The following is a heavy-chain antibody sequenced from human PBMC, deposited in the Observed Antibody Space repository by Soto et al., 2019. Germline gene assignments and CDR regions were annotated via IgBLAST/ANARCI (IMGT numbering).Heavy chain of an antibody. CDR3: AKGPGVEPTGRRKYYFDY. V-gene: IGHV3-30*18. J-gene: IGHJ4*02. D-gene: IGHD1-1*01. Sequence: QVQLVESGGGVVQPGRSLRLSCAASGFTFSSYGMHWVRQAPGKGLEWVADISYDGSNKYYSDSVKGRFTISKDNSKNKLYLQINSLRAEDTAVYYCAKGPGVEPTGRRKYYFDYCGQGTLVTVSS. CDR2: ISYDGSNK. CDR1: GFTFSSYG.